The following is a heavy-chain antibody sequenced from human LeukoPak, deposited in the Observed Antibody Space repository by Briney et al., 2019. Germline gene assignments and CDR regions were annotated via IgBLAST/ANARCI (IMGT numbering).Heavy chain of an antibody. CDR2: ISWNSGTI. J-gene: IGHJ5*02. Sequence: GGSLRLSCAASGLTFSTHTMNWVRQAPGKGLEWVSGISWNSGTIGYADSVKGRFTISRDNAKNSLYLQMNSLRAEDMAFYYCARGNSGSYSQDWFDPWGQGTLVTVSS. V-gene: IGHV3-9*03. CDR1: GLTFSTHT. CDR3: ARGNSGSYSQDWFDP. D-gene: IGHD1-26*01.